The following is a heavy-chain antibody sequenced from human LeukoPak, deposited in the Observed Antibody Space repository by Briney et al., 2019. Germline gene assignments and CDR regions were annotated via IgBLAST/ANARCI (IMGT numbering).Heavy chain of an antibody. CDR3: ARAPNCSGGSCYTPYYYYYMDV. CDR1: GYTFTGYY. D-gene: IGHD2-15*01. CDR2: INPSSGGT. Sequence: ASVKVSRKASGYTFTGYYMHWVRQAPGQGLEWMGWINPSSGGTNYAQKFQGRVTMTRDTSISTAYMELSRLRSDDTAVYYCARAPNCSGGSCYTPYYYYYMDVWGKGTTVTVSS. J-gene: IGHJ6*03. V-gene: IGHV1-2*02.